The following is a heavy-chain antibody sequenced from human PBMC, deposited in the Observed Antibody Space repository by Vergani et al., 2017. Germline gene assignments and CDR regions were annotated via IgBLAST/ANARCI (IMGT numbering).Heavy chain of an antibody. D-gene: IGHD1-14*01. V-gene: IGHV3-30-3*01. CDR1: GCTFSSYA. CDR3: AREPAERPAGFDY. J-gene: IGHJ4*02. Sequence: QVQLVESGGGVVQPGRSLRLSCAASGCTFSSYAMHWVRQAPGKGLEWVAVISYDGSNKYYADSVKGRFTISRDNSKNTLYLQMNSLRAEDTAVYYCAREPAERPAGFDYWGQGTLVTVSS. CDR2: ISYDGSNK.